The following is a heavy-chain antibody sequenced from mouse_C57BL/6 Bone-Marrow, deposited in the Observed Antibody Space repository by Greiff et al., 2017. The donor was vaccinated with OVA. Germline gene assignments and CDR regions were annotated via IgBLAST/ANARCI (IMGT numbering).Heavy chain of an antibody. CDR2: INPCNGGT. J-gene: IGHJ2*01. CDR3: ERGVITTEEDY. Sequence: VQLQQPGTELVKPGASVKLSCKASGYTFTSYWMHWVKQRPGQGLEWIGNINPCNGGTNYNEKFKSKATLTVDKSSSTAYMQLSSLTSEDSAVYSCERGVITTEEDYWGQGTTLTVSS. CDR1: GYTFTSYW. D-gene: IGHD1-1*01. V-gene: IGHV1-53*01.